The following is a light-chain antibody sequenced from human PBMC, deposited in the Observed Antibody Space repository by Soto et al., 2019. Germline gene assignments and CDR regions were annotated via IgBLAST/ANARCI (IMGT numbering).Light chain of an antibody. CDR2: DVS. J-gene: IGLJ3*02. CDR3: CSYAGTYTWV. V-gene: IGLV2-11*01. Sequence: QSALTQPRSVSGSPGQSVTISCTGTSSDVGGYNYVSWYQHHPGKAPRLIIYDVSKRPSGVPNRFSGSKSGNTASLTISGLQADDEADYNCCSYAGTYTWVFGGVTKVTVL. CDR1: SSDVGGYNY.